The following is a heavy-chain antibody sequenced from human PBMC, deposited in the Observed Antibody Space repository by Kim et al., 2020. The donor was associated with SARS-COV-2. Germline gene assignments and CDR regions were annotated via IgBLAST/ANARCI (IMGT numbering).Heavy chain of an antibody. CDR3: ASRIAVAEGGFAFDI. D-gene: IGHD6-19*01. J-gene: IGHJ3*02. V-gene: IGHV1-18*04. CDR2: ISAYNGNT. CDR1: GYTFTSYG. Sequence: ASVKVSCKASGYTFTSYGISWVRQAPGQGLEWMGWISAYNGNTNYAQKLQGRVTMTTDTSTSTAYMELRSLRSDDTAVYYCASRIAVAEGGFAFDIWGQGTMVTVSS.